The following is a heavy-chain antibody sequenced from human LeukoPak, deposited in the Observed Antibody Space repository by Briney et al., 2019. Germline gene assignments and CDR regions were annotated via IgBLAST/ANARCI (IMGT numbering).Heavy chain of an antibody. CDR3: ARARDGHINNWFDP. J-gene: IGHJ5*02. CDR2: IYYSGST. CDR1: GGSINSYY. Sequence: PSETLSLTCTVSGGSINSYYWSWIRQPPEKGLEWIGYIYYSGSTNYNPSLKSRVTISVDTSKNQFSLKMSSVTAAGTAVYYCARARDGHINNWFDPWGQGTLVTVSS. V-gene: IGHV4-59*01. D-gene: IGHD5-24*01.